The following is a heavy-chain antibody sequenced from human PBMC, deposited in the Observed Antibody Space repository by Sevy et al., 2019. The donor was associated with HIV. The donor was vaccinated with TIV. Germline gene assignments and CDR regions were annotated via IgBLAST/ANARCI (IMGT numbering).Heavy chain of an antibody. V-gene: IGHV1-18*01. D-gene: IGHD5-18*01. CDR3: ARDPGAMQLWLSGYYYYGMDV. J-gene: IGHJ6*02. CDR1: GYTFTSYG. CDR2: ISAYNGNT. Sequence: ASVKVSCKASGYTFTSYGISWVRQAPGQGLEWMGWISAYNGNTNYAQMLQGRVTMTTDTSTSTAYMELRSLRSDDTAVYYCARDPGAMQLWLSGYYYYGMDVWGQGTTVTVSS.